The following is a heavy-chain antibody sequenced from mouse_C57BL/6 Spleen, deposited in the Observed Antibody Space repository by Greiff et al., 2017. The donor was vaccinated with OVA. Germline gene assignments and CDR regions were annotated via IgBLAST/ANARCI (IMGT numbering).Heavy chain of an antibody. V-gene: IGHV1-69*01. Sequence: VQLQQPGAELVMPGASVKLSCKASGYTFTSYWMHWVKQRPGQGLEWIGEIDPSDSYTNYNQKFKGKSTLTVDKSSSTAYMQLSSLTSEDSAVYYCARGATVPDFDVWGTGTTVTVSS. CDR2: IDPSDSYT. J-gene: IGHJ1*03. CDR1: GYTFTSYW. D-gene: IGHD1-1*01. CDR3: ARGATVPDFDV.